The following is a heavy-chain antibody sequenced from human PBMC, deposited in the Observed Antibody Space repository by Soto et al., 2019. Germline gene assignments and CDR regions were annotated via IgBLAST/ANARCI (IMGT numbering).Heavy chain of an antibody. CDR1: GYSISSGYY. Sequence: SETLSLTCTVSGYSISSGYYWGWIRQPPGKGLEWIGSIYHSGSTYYNPSLKSRVTISVDTSKNQFSLKLSSVTAADTAVYYCARGPLLGDQGVYWGQGTLVTVSS. V-gene: IGHV4-38-2*02. CDR3: ARGPLLGDQGVY. J-gene: IGHJ4*02. D-gene: IGHD3-16*01. CDR2: IYHSGST.